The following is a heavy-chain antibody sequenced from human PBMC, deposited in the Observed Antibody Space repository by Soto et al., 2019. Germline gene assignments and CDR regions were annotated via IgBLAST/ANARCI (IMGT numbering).Heavy chain of an antibody. D-gene: IGHD4-4*01. CDR1: GSTFSSYA. J-gene: IGHJ6*02. V-gene: IGHV3-23*01. CDR2: IGGSGGST. Sequence: PGGSLRLSCAASGSTFSSYAMSWVRQAPGKGLEWVSGIGGSGGSTFYADSVKGRFTISRDNSKNTLFLQMNSLTAEDTAIYYCAKDRGTVTTFFYYYDMDVWGHGTTVPVSS. CDR3: AKDRGTVTTFFYYYDMDV.